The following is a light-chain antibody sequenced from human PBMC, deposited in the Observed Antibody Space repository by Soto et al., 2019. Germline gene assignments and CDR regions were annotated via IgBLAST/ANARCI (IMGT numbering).Light chain of an antibody. CDR3: ISYTTSTTWV. J-gene: IGLJ1*01. Sequence: QSALTQPASVSGSPGQSITISCTGTSSDLGSYNYVSWYQQHPGKAPKLVIYDVSNRPSGVSNRFSGSKSGYTASLTISGLQAEDEADYYCISYTTSTTWVFGTGTKLTVL. CDR1: SSDLGSYNY. V-gene: IGLV2-14*03. CDR2: DVS.